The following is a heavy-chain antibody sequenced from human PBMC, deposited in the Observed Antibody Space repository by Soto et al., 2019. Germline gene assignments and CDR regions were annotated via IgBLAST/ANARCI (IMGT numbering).Heavy chain of an antibody. D-gene: IGHD6-6*01. CDR2: ISAYNGNT. CDR1: GYTFTSYG. J-gene: IGHJ6*02. CDR3: ARDRPRIAAPGMDV. Sequence: GASVKVSCKASGYTFTSYGISWVRRAPGQGLEWMGWISAYNGNTNYAQKLQGRVTMTTDTSTSTAYMELRSLRSDDTAVYYCARDRPRIAAPGMDVGGQGTTVTVSS. V-gene: IGHV1-18*01.